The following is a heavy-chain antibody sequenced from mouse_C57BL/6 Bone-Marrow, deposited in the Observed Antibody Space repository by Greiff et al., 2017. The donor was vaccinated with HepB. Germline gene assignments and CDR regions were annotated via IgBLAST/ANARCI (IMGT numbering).Heavy chain of an antibody. CDR3: ASFITTVVASMDY. J-gene: IGHJ4*01. CDR1: GYSITSGYY. Sequence: DVQLQESGPGLVKPSQSLSLTCSVTGYSITSGYYWNWIRQFPGNKLEWMGYISYDGSNNYNPSLKNRISITRDTSKNQFFLKLNSVTTEDTATYYCASFITTVVASMDYWGQGTSVTVSS. CDR2: ISYDGSN. D-gene: IGHD1-1*01. V-gene: IGHV3-6*01.